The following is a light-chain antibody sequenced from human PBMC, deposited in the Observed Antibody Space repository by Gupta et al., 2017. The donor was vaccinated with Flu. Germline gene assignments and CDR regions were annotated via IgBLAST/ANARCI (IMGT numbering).Light chain of an antibody. Sequence: TLCVCRGERVTLTGRASQRHSSNLAWYKQKPGQDPRVLIYGGFTRATGIPARVRGSGSGTEYTLTISSLQAEDLAVYYCQQYNDWPITFGQGTKVEIK. CDR1: QRHSSN. CDR3: QQYNDWPIT. V-gene: IGKV3-15*01. J-gene: IGKJ1*01. CDR2: GGF.